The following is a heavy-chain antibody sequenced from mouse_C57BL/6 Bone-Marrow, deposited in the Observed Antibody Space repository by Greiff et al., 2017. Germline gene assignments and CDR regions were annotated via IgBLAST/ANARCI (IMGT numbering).Heavy chain of an antibody. CDR3: AGIYYGYEDYFDY. V-gene: IGHV1-81*01. J-gene: IGHJ3*01. Sequence: VQLQESGAELARPGASVKLSCKASGYTFTSYGISWVKQRTGQGLEWIGEIYPRSGNTYYNEKFKGKATLTADKSSSTAYMELRSLTSEDSAVYFCAGIYYGYEDYFDYCGQGTLVTVSA. CDR1: GYTFTSYG. CDR2: IYPRSGNT. D-gene: IGHD2-2*01.